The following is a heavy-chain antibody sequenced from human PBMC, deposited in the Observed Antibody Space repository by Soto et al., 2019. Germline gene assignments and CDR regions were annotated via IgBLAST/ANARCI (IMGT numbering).Heavy chain of an antibody. J-gene: IGHJ4*02. V-gene: IGHV3-64D*08. CDR3: VKAGVPPALYSSSISYDY. CDR1: GFNFSSYA. Sequence: PGGSLTLSCSSSGFNFSSYAMHLVRQQQGKGLEYVSAISSNGGSTYYADSVKGRFTISRDNSKNTLYLQMSSLRAEDTAVYYCVKAGVPPALYSSSISYDYWGQGTLVTAPQ. CDR2: ISSNGGST. D-gene: IGHD6-6*01.